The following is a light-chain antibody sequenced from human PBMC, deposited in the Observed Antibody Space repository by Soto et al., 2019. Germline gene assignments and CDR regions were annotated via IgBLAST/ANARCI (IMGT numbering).Light chain of an antibody. CDR3: LQDYSYPRT. Sequence: IQMTQSPSTLSASVGDRVTITCRASQGIRTDLGWYQQKPGKAPKVLIFGASTLQSGVPSRFSGSGSGTDFILTISSLQPEDFATYYCLQDYSYPRTFGQGTKVDIK. V-gene: IGKV1-6*01. J-gene: IGKJ1*01. CDR1: QGIRTD. CDR2: GAS.